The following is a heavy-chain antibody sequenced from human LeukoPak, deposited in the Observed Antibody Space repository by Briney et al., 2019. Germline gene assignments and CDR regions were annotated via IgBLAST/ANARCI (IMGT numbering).Heavy chain of an antibody. Sequence: HPGGSLRLSCAASGFTFDDYTMHWVRQAPGKGLEWVSLISWDGGSTYYADSVKGRFTISRDNSKNSLYLQMNSLRTEDTALYYCAKDIIIGGCDLSDAFDIWGQGTMVTVSS. V-gene: IGHV3-43*01. CDR1: GFTFDDYT. CDR3: AKDIIIGGCDLSDAFDI. J-gene: IGHJ3*02. D-gene: IGHD2-21*02. CDR2: ISWDGGST.